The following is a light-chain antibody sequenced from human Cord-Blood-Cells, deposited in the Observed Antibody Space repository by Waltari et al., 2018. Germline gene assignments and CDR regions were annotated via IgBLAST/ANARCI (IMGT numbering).Light chain of an antibody. CDR2: DAS. Sequence: DIQMTQSPSSLSASVGDRVTITCQARKDIINHLNWYQQKPGKDPKLLIYDASNLETGVPSRFSVSGSGTDFSFSIRSLQPEDTATYDCQQYDKLPLAIGGGTKVEIK. CDR1: KDIINH. V-gene: IGKV1-33*01. J-gene: IGKJ4*01. CDR3: QQYDKLPLA.